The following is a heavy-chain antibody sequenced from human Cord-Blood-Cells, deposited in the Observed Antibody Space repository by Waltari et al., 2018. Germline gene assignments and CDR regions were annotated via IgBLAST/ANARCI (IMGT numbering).Heavy chain of an antibody. CDR1: GFTFSSYA. D-gene: IGHD3-9*01. CDR2: ISGSGGST. Sequence: EVQLLESGGGLVQPGGSLRLSCAASGFTFSSYAMSWVRQAPGKGLEWVSAISGSGGSTYYADSVKGRFTLSRDKSKNTLYLQMNSLRAEDTAVYYCAKDRLPAQGVRYFDWFATGYFDYWGQGTLVTVSS. J-gene: IGHJ4*02. V-gene: IGHV3-23*01. CDR3: AKDRLPAQGVRYFDWFATGYFDY.